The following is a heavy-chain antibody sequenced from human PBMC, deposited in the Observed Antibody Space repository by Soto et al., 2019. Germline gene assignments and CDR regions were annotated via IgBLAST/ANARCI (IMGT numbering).Heavy chain of an antibody. J-gene: IGHJ4*02. CDR1: GFTFSSYS. D-gene: IGHD3-10*01. CDR2: ISSSSSTI. Sequence: EVQLVESGGGLVQPGGSLRLSCAASGFTFSSYSMNWVRQAPGKGLEWVAYISSSSSTIYYADSVKGRFTISRDNAKNSLYLQMNSLRAEDTAVYYCERANYYGSPGDFDYWGQGTLVTVSP. CDR3: ERANYYGSPGDFDY. V-gene: IGHV3-48*01.